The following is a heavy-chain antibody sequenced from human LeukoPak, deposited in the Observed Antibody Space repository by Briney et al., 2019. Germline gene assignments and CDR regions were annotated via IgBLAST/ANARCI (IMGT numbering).Heavy chain of an antibody. CDR1: GFTFSNAW. Sequence: GGSLRLSCAASGFTFSNAWMSWVRQAPGKGLAWVGRIKSKTDGGATDYAAPVKGRFTISRDDSKNTLYLQMNSLKTEDTAVYYCTTDRPVYYDILTGYYMEDYFDYWGQGTLVTVSS. CDR2: IKSKTDGGAT. J-gene: IGHJ4*02. D-gene: IGHD3-9*01. V-gene: IGHV3-15*01. CDR3: TTDRPVYYDILTGYYMEDYFDY.